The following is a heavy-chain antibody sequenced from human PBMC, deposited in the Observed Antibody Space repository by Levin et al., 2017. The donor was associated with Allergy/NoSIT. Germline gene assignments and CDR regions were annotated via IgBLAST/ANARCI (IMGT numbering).Heavy chain of an antibody. CDR1: GGSISSGGYY. J-gene: IGHJ4*02. Sequence: SSETLSLTCTVSGGSISSGGYYWSWIRQHPGKGLEWIGYIYYSGSTYYNPSLKSRVTISVDTSKNQFSLKLSSVTAADTAVYYCARSSSTSFPDYWGQGTLVTVSS. CDR2: IYYSGST. CDR3: ARSSSTSFPDY. V-gene: IGHV4-31*03. D-gene: IGHD2-2*01.